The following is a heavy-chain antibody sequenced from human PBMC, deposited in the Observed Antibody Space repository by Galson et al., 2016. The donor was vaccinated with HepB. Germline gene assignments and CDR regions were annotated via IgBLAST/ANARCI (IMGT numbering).Heavy chain of an antibody. V-gene: IGHV3-30*18. CDR1: GFTFSSYG. CDR2: ISYDGSIK. Sequence: SLRLSCAASGFTFSSYGMHWVRQAPGKGLEWVAVISYDGSIKYYADSVKGRFTISKDSSKNTLYLQMNSLSAEDTAVYYCAKTYYDFWSSYGENYFDYWGQGTLVTVSS. D-gene: IGHD3-3*01. J-gene: IGHJ4*02. CDR3: AKTYYDFWSSYGENYFDY.